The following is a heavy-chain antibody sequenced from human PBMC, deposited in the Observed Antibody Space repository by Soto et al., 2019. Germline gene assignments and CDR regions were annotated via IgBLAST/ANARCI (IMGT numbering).Heavy chain of an antibody. CDR1: GGSISPFY. V-gene: IGHV4-59*01. CDR3: ARVGGVAARTFDY. J-gene: IGHJ4*02. D-gene: IGHD2-15*01. CDR2: LYYRDKT. Sequence: SETLSLTCTVSGGSISPFYWSWIRHRSRKRLEWIGYLYYRDKTTYYPTLKSRVTISVDASNNRVSLRLTSVTAADTAVYYCARVGGVAARTFDYWGQGSVLTVSS.